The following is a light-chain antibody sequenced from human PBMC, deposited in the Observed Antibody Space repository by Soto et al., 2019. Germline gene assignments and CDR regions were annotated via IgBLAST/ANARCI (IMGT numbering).Light chain of an antibody. CDR3: QQVKKDTWT. V-gene: IGKV1-9*01. Sequence: IRLTQSASFLSASVGDRVTITCRASQRLXSHLAWYQQKPGKAPKVLXADASTLLVGRPSSXSGSGSGTDFTLPISSRHPDYCETYYCQQVKKDTWTFGQGTKVDIK. CDR2: DAS. CDR1: QRLXSH. J-gene: IGKJ1*01.